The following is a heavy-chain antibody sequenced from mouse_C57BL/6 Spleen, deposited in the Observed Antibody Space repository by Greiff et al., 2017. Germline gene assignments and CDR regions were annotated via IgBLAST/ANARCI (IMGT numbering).Heavy chain of an antibody. V-gene: IGHV1-52*01. CDR2: IDPSDSET. CDR1: GYTFTSYW. CDR3: AREGTMVTTNFDY. J-gene: IGHJ2*01. D-gene: IGHD2-2*01. Sequence: QVQLQQPGAELVKPGASVKLSCKASGYTFTSYWMHWVKQRPIQGLEWIGNIDPSDSETHYNQKFKDKATLTVDKSSSTAYMQLSSLTSEDSAVYYCAREGTMVTTNFDYWGQGTTLTVSS.